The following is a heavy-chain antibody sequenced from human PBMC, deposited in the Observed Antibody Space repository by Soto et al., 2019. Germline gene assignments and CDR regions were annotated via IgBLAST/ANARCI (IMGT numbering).Heavy chain of an antibody. V-gene: IGHV3-23*01. D-gene: IGHD1-26*01. Sequence: GGSLRLSCAASGFTFSSYAMSWVRQAPGKGLEWVSAISSSGGSTYYADSVKGRFTISRDNSKSTLYLQMNSLRAEDTAVYYCAKRGAIGTQNGANYEKPPFYFYYYGMDVGGKGTTVTVSS. J-gene: IGHJ6*04. CDR1: GFTFSSYA. CDR3: AKRGAIGTQNGANYEKPPFYFYYYGMDV. CDR2: ISSSGGST.